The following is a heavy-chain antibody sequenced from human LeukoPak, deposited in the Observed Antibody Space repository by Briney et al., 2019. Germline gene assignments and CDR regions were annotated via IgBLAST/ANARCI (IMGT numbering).Heavy chain of an antibody. CDR3: ATDLPYYYGAGSYVT. V-gene: IGHV3-15*01. Sequence: PGGSLRLSCAASGFTFSHAWMSWVRQAPGKGLEWVGRIKSRIDSGTTDYAAPVKGRFTVSRDDSKNTLYLQMNSLKSEDTAVYYCATDLPYYYGAGSYVTWGQGTLVTVSS. D-gene: IGHD3-10*01. J-gene: IGHJ5*02. CDR2: IKSRIDSGTT. CDR1: GFTFSHAW.